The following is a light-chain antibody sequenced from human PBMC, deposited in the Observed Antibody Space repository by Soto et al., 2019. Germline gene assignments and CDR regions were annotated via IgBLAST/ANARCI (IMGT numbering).Light chain of an antibody. J-gene: IGKJ4*01. CDR3: QQYSRSPLT. CDR2: DAS. CDR1: QSVRTY. Sequence: EIVLTQSPVTLSLSPGERAALSCRASQSVRTYLAWYQVKPGQAPRLLIYDASRRASGVPARFSGSGSGTDFTLTISRLEPEDFVVYYCQQYSRSPLTFGGGTKVDIK. V-gene: IGKV3-20*01.